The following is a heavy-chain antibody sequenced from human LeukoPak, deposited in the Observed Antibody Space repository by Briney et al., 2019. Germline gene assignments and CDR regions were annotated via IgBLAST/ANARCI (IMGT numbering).Heavy chain of an antibody. CDR3: ARTNIAAAYFDY. Sequence: SETLSLTCTVSGGSISSSSSYWGWIRQPPGKGPEWIGSIYYSGLTYDNPSLKSRVTISVDTSKNQFSLKLSSVTAADTAVYYCARTNIAAAYFDYWGQGTLVTVSS. CDR1: GGSISSSSSY. CDR2: IYYSGLT. J-gene: IGHJ4*02. D-gene: IGHD6-13*01. V-gene: IGHV4-39*07.